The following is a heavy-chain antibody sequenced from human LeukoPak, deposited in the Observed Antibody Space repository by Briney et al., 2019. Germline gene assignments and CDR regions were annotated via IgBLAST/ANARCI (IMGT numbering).Heavy chain of an antibody. J-gene: IGHJ4*02. V-gene: IGHV1-69*11. CDR3: ARVFQLDLYYFDY. D-gene: IGHD2-2*01. CDR2: IIPILGTA. Sequence: ASVKVSCKASGGTFSSYAISWVRQAPGQGLEWMGRIIPILGTANYAQKFQGRVTITADESTSTAYMELSSLRSEDTAVYYCARVFQLDLYYFDYWGQGTLVTVSS. CDR1: GGTFSSYA.